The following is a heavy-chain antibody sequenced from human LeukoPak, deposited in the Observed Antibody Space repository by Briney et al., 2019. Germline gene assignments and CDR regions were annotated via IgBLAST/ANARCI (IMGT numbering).Heavy chain of an antibody. V-gene: IGHV3-48*01. CDR3: ARTYYGAYVYSIPFDY. Sequence: GGSLRLSCAASGFTFSSYSMNWVRQAPGKGLEWVSYISSSSSTIYYADSVKGRFTISRDNAKNSLYLQMNSLRAEDTAVYYCARTYYGAYVYSIPFDYWGQGTLVTVSS. CDR1: GFTFSSYS. CDR2: ISSSSSTI. J-gene: IGHJ4*02. D-gene: IGHD4-17*01.